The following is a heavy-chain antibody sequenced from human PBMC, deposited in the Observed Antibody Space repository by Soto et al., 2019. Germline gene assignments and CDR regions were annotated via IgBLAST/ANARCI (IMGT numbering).Heavy chain of an antibody. CDR2: IYYSGST. CDR3: ARGGMEGWFDP. J-gene: IGHJ5*02. CDR1: GGSISSGGYY. D-gene: IGHD3-3*01. V-gene: IGHV4-31*03. Sequence: QVQLQESGPGLVKPSQTVSLTCTVYGGSISSGGYYWSWIRQHPGKGLEWIGYIYYSGSTYYNPSLKSRVTISVDTSKNQFSLKLSSVTAADTAVYYCARGGMEGWFDPWGQGTLVTVSS.